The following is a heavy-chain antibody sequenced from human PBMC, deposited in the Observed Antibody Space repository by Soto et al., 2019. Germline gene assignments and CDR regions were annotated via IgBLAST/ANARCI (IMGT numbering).Heavy chain of an antibody. Sequence: EVQLVESGGGLVQPGGSLRLSCAASGFRVSSLYMTWVRQAPGKGLQWVAVISSGGSPYYADSVKGRFTISRDNSKNTLYLEMNSLRGEDTAVYYCARDIFGGAYDFLHGGQGTLVTVSS. V-gene: IGHV3-66*01. J-gene: IGHJ4*02. CDR3: ARDIFGGAYDFLH. CDR1: GFRVSSLY. CDR2: ISSGGSP. D-gene: IGHD3-3*01.